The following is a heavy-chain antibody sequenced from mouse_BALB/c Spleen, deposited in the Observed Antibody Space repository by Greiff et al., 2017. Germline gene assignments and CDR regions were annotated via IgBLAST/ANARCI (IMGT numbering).Heavy chain of an antibody. J-gene: IGHJ4*01. V-gene: IGHV2-6-5*01. D-gene: IGHD2-2*01. CDR1: GFSLTDYG. Sequence: VQVVESGPGLVAPSQSLSITCTVSGFSLTDYGVSWIRQPPGKGLEWLGVIWGGGSTYYNSALKSRLSISKDNSKSQVFLKMNSLQTDDTAMYYCAKHLWLDYYAMDYWGQGTSVTVSS. CDR3: AKHLWLDYYAMDY. CDR2: IWGGGST.